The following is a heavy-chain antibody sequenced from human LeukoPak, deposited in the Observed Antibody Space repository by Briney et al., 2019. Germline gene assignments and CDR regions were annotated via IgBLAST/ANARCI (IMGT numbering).Heavy chain of an antibody. CDR3: ATDQRYAFDY. J-gene: IGHJ4*02. V-gene: IGHV3-33*01. Sequence: PGGSLRLSCAASGFTFSSYGMHWVRQAPGKGLEWVAVIWYDGSNKYYADSVKGRFTISRDNSKNTLYLQMNSLRDDDTAVYYCATDQRYAFDYWGQGILVTVSS. CDR2: IWYDGSNK. CDR1: GFTFSSYG. D-gene: IGHD3-9*01.